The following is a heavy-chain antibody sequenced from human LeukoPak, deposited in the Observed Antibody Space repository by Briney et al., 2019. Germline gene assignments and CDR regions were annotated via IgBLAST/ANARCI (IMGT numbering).Heavy chain of an antibody. CDR1: GFTFSSYA. CDR2: TSGSGGST. J-gene: IGHJ4*02. D-gene: IGHD5-18*01. CDR3: AKHFTRDSYGYDY. V-gene: IGHV3-23*01. Sequence: GGSLRLSCAASGFTFSSYAMSWVRQAPGKGLEWVSTTSGSGGSTYYADSVKGRFTISRDNSENTLYLQMNSLRAEDTALYYCAKHFTRDSYGYDYWGQGTLVTVSS.